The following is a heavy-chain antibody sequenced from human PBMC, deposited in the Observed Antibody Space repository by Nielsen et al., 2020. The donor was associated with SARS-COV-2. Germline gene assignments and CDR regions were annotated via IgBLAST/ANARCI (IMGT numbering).Heavy chain of an antibody. D-gene: IGHD5-12*01. J-gene: IGHJ6*03. Sequence: SETLSLTCAVYGWSFSGYYWSWIRQPPGKGLEWLGAINHSGSTNYNPSLKSRVTISVDTSTNQFSLKLSSVTAADTAVYYCARVRGYSTSGPHQMAHRRAYYMDVWGKGTTVTVSS. V-gene: IGHV4-34*01. CDR3: ARVRGYSTSGPHQMAHRRAYYMDV. CDR2: INHSGST. CDR1: GWSFSGYY.